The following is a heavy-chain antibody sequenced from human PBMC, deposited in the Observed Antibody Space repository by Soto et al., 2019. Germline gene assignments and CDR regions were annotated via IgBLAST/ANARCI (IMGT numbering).Heavy chain of an antibody. J-gene: IGHJ6*02. D-gene: IGHD6-19*01. Sequence: QVQLVESGGGVVQPGRSLRLSCAASGFTFRSYGMHWVRQAPGKGLEWVAVISYDGSNKYYADSVKGRFTISRDNSKNTLYLQMNSLRAEDTAVYYCAKDREQWLMAPYYYYYGMDVWGQGTTVTVSS. V-gene: IGHV3-30*18. CDR1: GFTFRSYG. CDR2: ISYDGSNK. CDR3: AKDREQWLMAPYYYYYGMDV.